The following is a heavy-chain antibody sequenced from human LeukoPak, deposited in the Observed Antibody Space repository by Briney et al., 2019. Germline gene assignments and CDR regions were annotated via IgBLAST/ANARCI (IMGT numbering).Heavy chain of an antibody. CDR1: GGSFSGYY. J-gene: IGHJ4*02. D-gene: IGHD3-10*01. V-gene: IGHV4-34*01. CDR3: ARGPYYYGSGRSLYY. Sequence: ASETLSLTCAVYGGSFSGYYWSWIRQPPGKGLEWIGEINHSGSTNYNPSLKSRVTISVDTSKNQFSLKLSSVTAADTAVYYCARGPYYYGSGRSLYYWGQGTLVTVSS. CDR2: INHSGST.